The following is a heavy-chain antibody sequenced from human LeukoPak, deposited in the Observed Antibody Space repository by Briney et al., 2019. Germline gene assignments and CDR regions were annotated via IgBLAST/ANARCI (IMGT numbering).Heavy chain of an antibody. CDR1: GGSISSYY. J-gene: IGHJ4*02. Sequence: SETLSLTCTVSGGSISSYYRSWIRHPPGKGLEWIGYIYYSGSTNYNPSLKSRVTISVDTSKNQFSLKLSSVTAADTAVYYCARGRGYSYGQPRLWGYWGQGTLVAVSS. D-gene: IGHD5-18*01. V-gene: IGHV4-59*12. CDR3: ARGRGYSYGQPRLWGY. CDR2: IYYSGST.